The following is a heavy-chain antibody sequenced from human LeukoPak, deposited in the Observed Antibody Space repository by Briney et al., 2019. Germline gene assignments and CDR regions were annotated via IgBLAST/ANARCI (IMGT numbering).Heavy chain of an antibody. CDR1: GGSISSYY. D-gene: IGHD1-26*01. Sequence: SETLSLTCTVSGGSISSYYWSWIRQPPGKGLEWIGYMYYSGSINYNPSLKSRVTISVDTSKSQFSLRLSSVTAADTAVYYCARGEGYSGNWYPYFDYWGQGALVTVSS. J-gene: IGHJ4*02. CDR3: ARGEGYSGNWYPYFDY. CDR2: MYYSGSI. V-gene: IGHV4-59*08.